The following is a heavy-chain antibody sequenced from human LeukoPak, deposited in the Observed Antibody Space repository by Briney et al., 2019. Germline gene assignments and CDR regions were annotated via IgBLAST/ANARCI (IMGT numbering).Heavy chain of an antibody. J-gene: IGHJ4*02. CDR1: GFTFDDYA. Sequence: PGRSLRLSCAASGFTFDDYAMHWARQAPGKGLEWVSGISWNSGSIGYADSVKGRFTISRDNAKNSLYLQMNSLRAEDTAVYYCARGASGPFEYWGQGTLVTVSS. CDR3: ARGASGPFEY. V-gene: IGHV3-9*01. CDR2: ISWNSGSI.